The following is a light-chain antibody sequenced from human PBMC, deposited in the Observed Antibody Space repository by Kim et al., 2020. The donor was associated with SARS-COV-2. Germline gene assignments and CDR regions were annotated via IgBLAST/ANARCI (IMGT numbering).Light chain of an antibody. CDR1: SSNIGDNS. CDR3: ASWDDSLNGYV. CDR2: TNS. J-gene: IGLJ1*01. Sequence: GQRVPISCYGRSSNIGDNSVSWYQQVPGTAPQLLIYTNSQRPTGVPDRFSGSKSGTSASLVISGLQSEDEATYYCASWDDSLNGYVFGTGTKVTVL. V-gene: IGLV1-44*01.